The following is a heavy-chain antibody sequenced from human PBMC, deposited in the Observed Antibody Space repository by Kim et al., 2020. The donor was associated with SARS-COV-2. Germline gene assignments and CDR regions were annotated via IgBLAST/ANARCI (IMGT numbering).Heavy chain of an antibody. CDR3: ARQPALWFGPANFDY. CDR1: GGSISSSSYY. Sequence: SETLSLTCTVSGGSISSSSYYWGWIRQPPGKGLEWIGSIYYSGSTYYNPSLKSRVTISVDTSKNQFSLKLSSVTAADTAVYYCARQPALWFGPANFDYWGQGTLVTVSS. CDR2: IYYSGST. J-gene: IGHJ4*02. V-gene: IGHV4-39*01. D-gene: IGHD3-10*01.